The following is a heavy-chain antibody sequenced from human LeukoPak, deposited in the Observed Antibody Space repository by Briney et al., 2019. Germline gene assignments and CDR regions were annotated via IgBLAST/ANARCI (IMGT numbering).Heavy chain of an antibody. J-gene: IGHJ6*03. V-gene: IGHV3-7*01. Sequence: GGSLRLSCAASGFTFSSYWMSWVRQAPGKGLEWVANIKQDGSEKYYVDSVKGRFTISRDNSKNTLYLQMNSLRAGDTAVYYCAKGSKLVVITRDHYMAVWGKGTTVTISS. CDR3: AKGSKLVVITRDHYMAV. CDR1: GFTFSSYW. CDR2: IKQDGSEK. D-gene: IGHD3-22*01.